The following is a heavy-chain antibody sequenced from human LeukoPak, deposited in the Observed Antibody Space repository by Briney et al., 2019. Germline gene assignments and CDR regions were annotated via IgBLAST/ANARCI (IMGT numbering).Heavy chain of an antibody. Sequence: SGGSLRLSCAASGFTFNRYAMHWVRQAPGKGLEWVTVISYDGSNKYYADSVKGRFTISRDNSKNTLDLQMNSLKTEDTAVYYCTRGALFSSSCYENWGQGTLVTVSS. CDR3: TRGALFSSSCYEN. CDR2: ISYDGSNK. CDR1: GFTFNRYA. V-gene: IGHV3-30*03. J-gene: IGHJ4*02. D-gene: IGHD2-2*01.